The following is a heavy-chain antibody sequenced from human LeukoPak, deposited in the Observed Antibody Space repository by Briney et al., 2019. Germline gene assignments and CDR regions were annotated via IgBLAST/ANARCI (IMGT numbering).Heavy chain of an antibody. CDR3: ARAAEMATHYYYYYMDV. D-gene: IGHD5-24*01. Sequence: ASVKVSCKASGYTFTGYYMHWVRQAPGQGLEWMGWINPNSGGTNYAQKFQGRVTMTRDTSISTAYMELSRLRSDDTAVYYCARAAEMATHYYYYYMDVWGKGTTVTISS. V-gene: IGHV1-2*02. CDR1: GYTFTGYY. J-gene: IGHJ6*03. CDR2: INPNSGGT.